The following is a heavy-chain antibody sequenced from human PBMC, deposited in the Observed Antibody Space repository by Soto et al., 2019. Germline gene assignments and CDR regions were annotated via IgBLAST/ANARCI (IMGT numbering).Heavy chain of an antibody. CDR1: GYTFTSYG. J-gene: IGHJ5*02. CDR2: ISAYNGNT. Sequence: ASVKVSCKASGYTFTSYGISWVRQAPGQGLEWMGWISAYNGNTNYAQKLQGRVTMTTDTSTSTAYMELRSLRSDDTAVYYCARGGAMVRELYNWFDPWGQGTLVTVSS. D-gene: IGHD3-10*01. V-gene: IGHV1-18*01. CDR3: ARGGAMVRELYNWFDP.